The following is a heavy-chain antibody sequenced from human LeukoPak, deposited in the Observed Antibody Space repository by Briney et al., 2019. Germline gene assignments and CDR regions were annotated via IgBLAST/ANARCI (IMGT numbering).Heavy chain of an antibody. D-gene: IGHD2/OR15-2a*01. J-gene: IGHJ5*02. Sequence: PGGSLRLSCADHYMDWVRQAPGKGLEWVGRIKNKANSYTTEYAASVKGRFTISRADSLYLQMNSLKTEDTAVYYCVQFSEGAWGQGTLVTVSS. CDR3: VQFSEGA. V-gene: IGHV3-72*01. CDR2: IKNKANSYTT. CDR1: HY.